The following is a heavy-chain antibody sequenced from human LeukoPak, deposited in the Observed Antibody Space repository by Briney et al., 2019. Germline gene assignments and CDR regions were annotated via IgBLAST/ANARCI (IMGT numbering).Heavy chain of an antibody. CDR1: GFTFSNFW. D-gene: IGHD6-19*01. CDR2: IKRDGSEK. CDR3: AKAPHRNRWLVKQYGMDV. J-gene: IGHJ6*02. Sequence: PGGSLRLSCAASGFTFSNFWMTWVRQAPGKGLEWVANIKRDGSEKYYVDSVKGRFTISRDNSKNTLYLQMNSLRAEDTAVYYCAKAPHRNRWLVKQYGMDVWGQGTTVTVSS. V-gene: IGHV3-7*03.